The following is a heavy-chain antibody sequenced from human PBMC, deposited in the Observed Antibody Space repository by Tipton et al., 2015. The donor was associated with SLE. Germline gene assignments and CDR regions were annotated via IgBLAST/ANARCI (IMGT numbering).Heavy chain of an antibody. CDR3: ARGSVVADDN. D-gene: IGHD2-15*01. J-gene: IGHJ4*02. Sequence: TLSLTCTVSGASISSHYWSWIRQPPGEGLEWIGSISYSRGTDYNPSLKSRVTISIETSKNQISLKLTSVTAADTAVYYCARGSVVADDNWGQGTLVTVSS. CDR1: GASISSHY. CDR2: ISYSRGT. V-gene: IGHV4-59*11.